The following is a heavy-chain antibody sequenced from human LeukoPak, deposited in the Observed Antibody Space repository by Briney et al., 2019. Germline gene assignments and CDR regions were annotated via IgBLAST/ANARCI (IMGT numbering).Heavy chain of an antibody. CDR1: GFTFSSYS. CDR2: ISSSSSTI. V-gene: IGHV3-48*04. J-gene: IGHJ4*02. D-gene: IGHD3-9*01. CDR3: ARGVSRAGRRYFDWGDFDY. Sequence: GGSLRLSCAASGFTFSSYSMNWVRQAPGKGLEWVSYISSSSSTIYYADSVKGRFTISRDNAKNSLYLQMNSLRAEDTAVYYCARGVSRAGRRYFDWGDFDYWGQGTLVTVSS.